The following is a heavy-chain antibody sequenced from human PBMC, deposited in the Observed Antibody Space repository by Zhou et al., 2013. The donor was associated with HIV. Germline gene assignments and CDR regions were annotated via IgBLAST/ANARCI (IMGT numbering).Heavy chain of an antibody. V-gene: IGHV3-20*04. CDR2: INWNGGNT. Sequence: EVQLVESGGGVVRPGGSLRLSCAASGFTFDEYGMSWVRQAPGKGLEWVSGINWNGGNTGYADSAKGRFSISRDNAKNSLYLQMNSLRAEDTALYYCARDYEARRDYFYYYGMDVWGQGTTVTVSS. D-gene: IGHD3-16*01. J-gene: IGHJ6*02. CDR1: GFTFDEYG. CDR3: ARDYEARRDYFYYYGMDV.